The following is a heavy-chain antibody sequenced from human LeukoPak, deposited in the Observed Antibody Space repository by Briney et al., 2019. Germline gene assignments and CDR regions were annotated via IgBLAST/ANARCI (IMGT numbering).Heavy chain of an antibody. V-gene: IGHV3-30*18. CDR2: ISYDGSNK. Sequence: GGSLRLSCAASGFTFSSYGMHWVRQAPGKGLEWVAVISYDGSNKYYADSVKGRFTISRDNSKNTLYLQMNSLRAEDTAVYYCAKDQQLVAIDIWGQGTMVTVSS. D-gene: IGHD6-13*01. J-gene: IGHJ3*02. CDR3: AKDQQLVAIDI. CDR1: GFTFSSYG.